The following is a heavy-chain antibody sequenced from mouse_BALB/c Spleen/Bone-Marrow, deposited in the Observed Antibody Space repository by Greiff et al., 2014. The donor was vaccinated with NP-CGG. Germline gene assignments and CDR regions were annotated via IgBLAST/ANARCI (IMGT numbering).Heavy chain of an antibody. D-gene: IGHD1-1*01. CDR2: IDPANVNT. CDR1: GFNIKDTY. CDR3: ASYVYGYYSDY. V-gene: IGHV14-3*02. J-gene: IGHJ2*01. Sequence: VQLQQSGAELVKPGASVKLSCTASGFNIKDTYMHWVKQRPEQGLEWIGRIDPANVNTKYDPKFQGKATITADTSSNTAYLQLSSLTSEDTAVYYGASYVYGYYSDYWGQSTTLTVSS.